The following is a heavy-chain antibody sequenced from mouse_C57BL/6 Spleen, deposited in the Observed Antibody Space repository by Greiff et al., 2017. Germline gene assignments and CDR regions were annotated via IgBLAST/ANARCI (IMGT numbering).Heavy chain of an antibody. CDR2: IHPSGSDT. CDR3: AMGADGYYLVAG. CDR1: GYTFTSYW. Sequence: QVQLQQPGAELVKPGASVKVSCKASGYTFTSYWMHWVKQRPGQGLEWIGRIHPSGSDTNYNQKFKGKATLTVDKSSSTAYMQLSRLTSEDSAVYDCAMGADGYYLVAGWGQGTLVTVA. V-gene: IGHV1-74*01. J-gene: IGHJ3*01. D-gene: IGHD2-3*01.